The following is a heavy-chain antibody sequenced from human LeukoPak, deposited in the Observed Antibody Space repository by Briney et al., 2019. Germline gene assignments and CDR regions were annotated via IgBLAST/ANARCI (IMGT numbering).Heavy chain of an antibody. CDR2: ISASGSNT. V-gene: IGHV3-23*01. J-gene: IGHJ4*02. Sequence: PGGSLRLSCAASGFTFRNYAMTWVRQAPGRGLECVSVISASGSNTDYADSVKGRFTISRDNSKNMVFLQMKSLRAEDTAVYYCAKVVGTGTTPTDYWGQGTLVTVSS. D-gene: IGHD1-1*01. CDR3: AKVVGTGTTPTDY. CDR1: GFTFRNYA.